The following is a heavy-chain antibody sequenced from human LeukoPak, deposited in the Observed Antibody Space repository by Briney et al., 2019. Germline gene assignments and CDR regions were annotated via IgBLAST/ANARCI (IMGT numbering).Heavy chain of an antibody. CDR3: TTNQGGYNYDYFDY. CDR2: IRSKPYGGTT. V-gene: IGHV3-49*04. D-gene: IGHD5-18*01. CDR1: GVTFGDYP. J-gene: IGHJ4*02. Sequence: GGSLRLSCTVSGVTFGDYPMSWVRQAPGKGLEWVAFIRSKPYGGTTEYATSVKGRFTVSRDDSKSIAYLQMNSLQREDTAVYYCTTNQGGYNYDYFDYWGQGTLVTVSS.